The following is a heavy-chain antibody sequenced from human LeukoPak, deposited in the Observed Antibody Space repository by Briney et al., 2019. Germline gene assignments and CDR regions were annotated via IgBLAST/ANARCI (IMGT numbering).Heavy chain of an antibody. Sequence: GGSLRLSCVASGFTFTDHPMNWVRQAPGKGLEWISYIGGDGIAFYADSVKGRFTASKDDARKSMYLQMNSLRVEDTAVCYCAKDRANWAIDDWGQGTQVTVSS. V-gene: IGHV3-69-1*01. CDR2: IGGDGIA. D-gene: IGHD3-16*01. CDR3: AKDRANWAIDD. CDR1: GFTFTDHP. J-gene: IGHJ4*02.